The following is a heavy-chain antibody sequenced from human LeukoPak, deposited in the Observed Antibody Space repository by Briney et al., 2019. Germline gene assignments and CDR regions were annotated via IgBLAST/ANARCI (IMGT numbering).Heavy chain of an antibody. D-gene: IGHD3-16*01. CDR3: GXAXXXXXXXXXXGXXXXP. J-gene: IGHJ5*02. CDR2: INHSGST. Sequence: YXXSXXXXYWSWIRQPPGKGLXGIGEINHSGSTNYNPSLRSGGTISVDTSKNQCSRKRSGVNAAERAVCYWGXAXXXXXXXXXXGXXXXPWGQGXLVTVSS. V-gene: IGHV4-34*01. CDR1: XXSXXXXY.